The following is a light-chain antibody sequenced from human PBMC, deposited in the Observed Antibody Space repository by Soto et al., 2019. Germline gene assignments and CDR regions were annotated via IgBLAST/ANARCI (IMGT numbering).Light chain of an antibody. CDR2: AAS. CDR1: QGISNY. CDR3: QKYTTVPA. J-gene: IGKJ4*01. Sequence: DIQMTQSPSSLSASVGDRVTITCRASQGISNYLAWYQQIPGKVPKLLISAASTLQSGVPSRFSGSGSGTDFTLTISSLQPEDVATYYCQKYTTVPAFGGGTKWEIK. V-gene: IGKV1-27*01.